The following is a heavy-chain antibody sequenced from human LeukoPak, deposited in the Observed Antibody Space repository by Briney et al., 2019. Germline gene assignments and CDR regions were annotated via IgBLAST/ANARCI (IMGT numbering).Heavy chain of an antibody. CDR1: GYSFTSYW. CDR2: IYPGDSDT. Sequence: GESLKIPCKGSGYSFTSYWIGWVRQMPGKGLEWMGIIYPGDSDTRYSPSFQGQVTISADKSISTAYLQWSSLKASDTAMYYCARLSFTGTIADAFDIWGQGTMVTVSS. V-gene: IGHV5-51*01. CDR3: ARLSFTGTIADAFDI. J-gene: IGHJ3*02. D-gene: IGHD1-1*01.